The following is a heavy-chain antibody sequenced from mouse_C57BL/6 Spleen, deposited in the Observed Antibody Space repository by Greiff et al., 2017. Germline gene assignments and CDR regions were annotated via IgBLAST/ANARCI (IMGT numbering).Heavy chain of an antibody. Sequence: VQLQQSGPELVKPGASVKISCKASGYTFTDYYMNWVKQSHGKSLEWIGDINPNNGGTSYNQKFKGKATLTVDKSSSTAYMELRSLTSEDSAVYYCARRLRRRDWYFDVWGTGTTVTVSS. J-gene: IGHJ1*03. D-gene: IGHD2-4*01. CDR2: INPNNGGT. V-gene: IGHV1-26*01. CDR1: GYTFTDYY. CDR3: ARRLRRRDWYFDV.